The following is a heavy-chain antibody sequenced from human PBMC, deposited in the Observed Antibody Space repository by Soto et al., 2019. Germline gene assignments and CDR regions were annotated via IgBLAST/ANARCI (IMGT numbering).Heavy chain of an antibody. CDR2: VGWNGGDI. Sequence: PGGSLRLSCAASGFTLDDYTMHWVRQAPGKGPEWVSGVGWNGGDIVYADSVKGRFTVSRDNTKNSLYLEVNSLRADDTAIYYCAKDRAVVVPVSTSYFHYYGLDVWGQGTTVTVSS. CDR3: AKDRAVVVPVSTSYFHYYGLDV. V-gene: IGHV3-9*01. CDR1: GFTLDDYT. J-gene: IGHJ6*02. D-gene: IGHD2-2*01.